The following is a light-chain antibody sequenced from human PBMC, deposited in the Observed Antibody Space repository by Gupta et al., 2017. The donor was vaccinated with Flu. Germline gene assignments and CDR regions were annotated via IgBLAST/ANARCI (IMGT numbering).Light chain of an antibody. Sequence: TLSLSPGERATLSCRASQSVGSYLAWYKQKPGQAPRLLIYDASSRATGIKARFSGSGSGTDFTLTISSLEPEDFAIYYCQQRTNWPPEATFGQGTEMEIK. V-gene: IGKV3-11*01. CDR1: QSVGSY. CDR3: QQRTNWPPEAT. J-gene: IGKJ2*01. CDR2: DAS.